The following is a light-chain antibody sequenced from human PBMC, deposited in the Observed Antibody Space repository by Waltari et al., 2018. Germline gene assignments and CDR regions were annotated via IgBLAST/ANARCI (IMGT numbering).Light chain of an antibody. CDR2: AAS. CDR1: QGISSW. V-gene: IGKV1-12*01. CDR3: QQGYNIPYS. Sequence: DIQMTQSPSFLSASVGDKVTVTCRASQGISSWLAWYQQKPGKAPNLLIYAASNLESGVPSRFSGSGSGTDYTLTISSLQPEDSATYYCQQGYNIPYSFGQGTKVEIK. J-gene: IGKJ2*03.